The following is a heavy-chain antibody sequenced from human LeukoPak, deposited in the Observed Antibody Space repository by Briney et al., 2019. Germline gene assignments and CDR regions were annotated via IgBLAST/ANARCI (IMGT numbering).Heavy chain of an antibody. CDR1: GGTFSSYA. Sequence: SVKVSCKASGGTFSSYAISWARQAPGQGLEWMGRIIPILGIANYAQKFQGRVTITADKSTSTAYMELSSLRSEDTAVYYCARQPYCGGDCYPEAGYYGMDVWGQGTTVTVSS. CDR2: IIPILGIA. D-gene: IGHD2-21*02. CDR3: ARQPYCGGDCYPEAGYYGMDV. J-gene: IGHJ6*02. V-gene: IGHV1-69*04.